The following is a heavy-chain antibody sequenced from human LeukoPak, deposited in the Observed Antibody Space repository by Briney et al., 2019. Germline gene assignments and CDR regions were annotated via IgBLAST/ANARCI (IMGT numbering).Heavy chain of an antibody. CDR2: IIPIFGTA. Sequence: SVKVSCKASGGTFSSYAISWVRQAPGQGLEWMGRIIPIFGTANYAQKFQGRVTITTDESTSTAYMELSSLRSEDTAVYYCARENCSGGSCYSDASYGFDHWGQGTLVTVSS. CDR3: ARENCSGGSCYSDASYGFDH. D-gene: IGHD2-15*01. V-gene: IGHV1-69*05. CDR1: GGTFSSYA. J-gene: IGHJ4*02.